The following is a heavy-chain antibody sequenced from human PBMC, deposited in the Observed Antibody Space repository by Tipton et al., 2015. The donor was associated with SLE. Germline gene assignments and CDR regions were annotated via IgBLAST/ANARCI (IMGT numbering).Heavy chain of an antibody. CDR1: GFTFSSHW. V-gene: IGHV3-74*01. CDR3: TRVEFTSWGFGI. Sequence: SLRLSCAASGFTFSSHWMHWVRQAPGKGLVWVSRINGDGSTTNYADSVKGRFTISRDNAKNTLYLQMNSLRAEDSAVYYCTRVEFTSWGFGIWGHGTIVTVSS. D-gene: IGHD7-27*01. CDR2: INGDGSTT. J-gene: IGHJ3*02.